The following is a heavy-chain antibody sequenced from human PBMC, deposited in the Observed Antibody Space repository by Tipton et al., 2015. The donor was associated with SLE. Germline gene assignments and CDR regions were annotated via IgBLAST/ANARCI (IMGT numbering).Heavy chain of an antibody. D-gene: IGHD3-22*01. CDR1: GFTFRRYV. CDR3: AKDRFYDSSRYPYYGMDV. J-gene: IGHJ6*02. V-gene: IGHV3-30*02. Sequence: SLRLSCAASGFTFRRYVIHWVRQAPGKGLECVAFIRFDGSNKYYADSVKGRFTISRDNSKNTLYLQMNSLRAEDTAVYYCAKDRFYDSSRYPYYGMDVWGQGTTVTVSS. CDR2: IRFDGSNK.